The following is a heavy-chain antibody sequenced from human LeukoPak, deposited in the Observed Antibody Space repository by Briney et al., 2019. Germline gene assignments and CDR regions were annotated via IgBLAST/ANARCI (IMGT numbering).Heavy chain of an antibody. Sequence: GSLRFSSVVSGFSFSNSYMTWIRQTPGKGLKSLAYTSGGGSDIYYADSVKGRFTMSRDNSKRTMYLQMNSLRAEDTAVYYWAKQYSSDWNGLAEYFQHWGQGTLLTVSS. CDR2: TSGGGSDI. J-gene: IGHJ1*01. CDR3: AKQYSSDWNGLAEYFQH. CDR1: GFSFSNSY. V-gene: IGHV3-11*01. D-gene: IGHD6-19*01.